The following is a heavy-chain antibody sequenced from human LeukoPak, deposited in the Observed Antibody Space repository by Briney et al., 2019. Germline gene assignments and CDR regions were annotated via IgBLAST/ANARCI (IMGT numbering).Heavy chain of an antibody. V-gene: IGHV3-48*02. Sequence: GRSLRLSCAASGFTFSRYGMHWVRQAPGKGLEWVSCISSSRSTVYYADSVKGRFTISRDNAKNSLYVQMDNLRDEDTAVYYCARDKDPTGDDAFDIWGQGTMVTVSS. CDR2: ISSSRSTV. CDR3: ARDKDPTGDDAFDI. D-gene: IGHD3-10*01. CDR1: GFTFSRYG. J-gene: IGHJ3*02.